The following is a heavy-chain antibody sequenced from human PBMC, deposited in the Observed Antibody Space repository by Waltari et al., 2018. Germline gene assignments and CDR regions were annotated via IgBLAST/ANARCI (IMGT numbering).Heavy chain of an antibody. V-gene: IGHV1-69*08. CDR1: GGTFSSYA. D-gene: IGHD6-13*01. CDR2: ISPIFGTA. Sequence: QVQLVQSGAEVKKPGSSVKVSCKASGGTFSSYAISWVRQAPGQGLEWMGRISPIFGTANYAQKFQGRVTITADKSTSTAYMELSSLRSEDTAVYYCASLPAAGNPFDPWGQGTLVTVSS. CDR3: ASLPAAGNPFDP. J-gene: IGHJ5*02.